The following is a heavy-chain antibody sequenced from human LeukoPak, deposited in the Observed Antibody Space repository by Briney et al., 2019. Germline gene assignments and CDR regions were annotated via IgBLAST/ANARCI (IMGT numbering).Heavy chain of an antibody. V-gene: IGHV3-23*01. J-gene: IGHJ4*02. CDR3: XXXXXXXGSCYDEVDY. D-gene: IGHD2-15*01. CDR2: ISGSGGST. CDR1: GFTFSSYA. Sequence: PGGSLRLSCAASGFTFSSYAVSWVRQAPGKGLEWVSAISGSGGSTFYADSVKGRFTISRDNSKNTLYLQMNSLRAEDTAVYYCXXXXXXXGSCYDEVDYWGQGTLVTVSS.